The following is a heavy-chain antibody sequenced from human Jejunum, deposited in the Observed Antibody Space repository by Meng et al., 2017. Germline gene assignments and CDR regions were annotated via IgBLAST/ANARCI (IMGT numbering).Heavy chain of an antibody. CDR1: GFTFSDYY. CDR2: VSNSGYTI. J-gene: IGHJ4*02. CDR3: VRSPPRPGELPFDY. V-gene: IGHV3-11*01. Sequence: QAQLVESGGGLVTPGGSLRLLRAASGFTFSDYYMNWIRRAPGKGMEWVSYVSNSGYTIYYADSVKGRFTISRDNAKNSLSLQMNSLRAEDTAVYYCVRSPPRPGELPFDYWGQGALVTVSS. D-gene: IGHD1-26*01.